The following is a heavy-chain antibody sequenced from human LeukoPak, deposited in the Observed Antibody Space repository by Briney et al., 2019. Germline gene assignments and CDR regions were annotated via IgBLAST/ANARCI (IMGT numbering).Heavy chain of an antibody. D-gene: IGHD4-17*01. J-gene: IGHJ4*02. CDR2: ISYDGSHK. CDR3: ARRNGDYGLDY. Sequence: GRSLRLSCAASGFTFSNYAMHWVRQAPGKGLEWVTVISYDGSHKYYADSVKGRFTISRDNSKNTPYLQMNSLRAEDTAVYYCARRNGDYGLDYWGQGTLVTVSS. CDR1: GFTFSNYA. V-gene: IGHV3-30-3*01.